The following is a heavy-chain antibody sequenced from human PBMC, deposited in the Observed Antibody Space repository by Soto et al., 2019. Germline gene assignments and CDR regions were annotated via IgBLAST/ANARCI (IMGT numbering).Heavy chain of an antibody. CDR1: GGTFSSYT. Sequence: SVKLSCKASGGTFSSYTISWVRQAPGQGLEWMGRIIPILGIANYAQKFQGRVTITADKSTSTAYMELSSLRSEDTAVYYCARDNHDILTGGPQSFLTDYCGQGSQVT. V-gene: IGHV1-69*04. CDR2: IIPILGIA. J-gene: IGHJ4*02. CDR3: ARDNHDILTGGPQSFLTDY. D-gene: IGHD3-9*01.